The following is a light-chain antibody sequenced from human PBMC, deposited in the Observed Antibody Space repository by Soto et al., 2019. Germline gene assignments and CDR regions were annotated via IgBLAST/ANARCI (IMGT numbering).Light chain of an antibody. Sequence: DIQMTQSPSTLSASVGDRVTITCRASQSISSWLAWYQQKPGKAPKLLIYDASSLESGVPSRFSGSGSGTEFTRTISSLQPDDFATYYCQQYNSYPTFGGGTKVEIK. CDR2: DAS. J-gene: IGKJ4*01. CDR1: QSISSW. V-gene: IGKV1-5*01. CDR3: QQYNSYPT.